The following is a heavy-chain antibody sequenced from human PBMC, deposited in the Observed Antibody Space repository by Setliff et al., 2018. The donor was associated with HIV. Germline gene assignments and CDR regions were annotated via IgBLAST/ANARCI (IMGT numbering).Heavy chain of an antibody. CDR1: GDSISGNY. Sequence: PSETLSLTCTVSGDSISGNYWTWIRQPAGKGLEWIGRIYTSGNTNYNPSLKSRVTMSVDTSKNQFSLNLSSVTAADTAVYYCARAAGGSGSYNRHYYYYYYMDVWGRGTTVT. J-gene: IGHJ6*03. CDR3: ARAAGGSGSYNRHYYYYYYMDV. V-gene: IGHV4-4*07. D-gene: IGHD3-10*01. CDR2: IYTSGNT.